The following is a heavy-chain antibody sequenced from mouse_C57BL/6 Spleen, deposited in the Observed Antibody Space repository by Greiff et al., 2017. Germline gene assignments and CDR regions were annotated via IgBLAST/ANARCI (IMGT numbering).Heavy chain of an antibody. CDR3: AREDSNYSFAY. J-gene: IGHJ3*01. Sequence: EVKLQESGPVLVKPGASVKMSCKASGYTFTDYYMNWVKQSHGKSLEWIGVINPYNGGTSYNQKFKGKATLTVDKSSSTAYMELNSLTSEDSAVYYCAREDSNYSFAYWGQGTLVTVSA. CDR1: GYTFTDYY. V-gene: IGHV1-19*01. D-gene: IGHD2-5*01. CDR2: INPYNGGT.